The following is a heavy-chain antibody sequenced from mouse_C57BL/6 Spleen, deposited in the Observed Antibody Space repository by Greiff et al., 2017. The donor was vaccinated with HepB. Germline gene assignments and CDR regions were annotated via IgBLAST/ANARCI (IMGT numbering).Heavy chain of an antibody. CDR1: GYAFSSSW. J-gene: IGHJ3*01. CDR2: IYPGDGDT. CDR3: VYSNYGFFAY. Sequence: QVQLQQSGPELVKPGASVKISCKASGYAFSSSWMNWVKQRPGKGLEWIGRIYPGDGDTNYNGKFKGKATLTADKSSSTAYMQLSSLTSEDSAVYFCVYSNYGFFAYWGQGTLVTVSA. V-gene: IGHV1-82*01. D-gene: IGHD2-5*01.